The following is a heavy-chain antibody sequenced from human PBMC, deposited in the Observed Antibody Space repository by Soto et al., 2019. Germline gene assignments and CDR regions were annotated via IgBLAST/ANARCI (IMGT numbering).Heavy chain of an antibody. V-gene: IGHV3-21*01. CDR1: GFTFNSYT. CDR2: ITSSSSHI. D-gene: IGHD2-21*01. J-gene: IGHJ4*02. CDR3: ARVAGEYRDS. Sequence: EVQLVESGGGLVKPGGSLRLSCAASGFTFNSYTMNWVRQAPGKGLEWVSSITSSSSHIFYADSVKGRFTISRDNTKNSLFLQMNSLGAEDTAVYYCARVAGEYRDSWGQGTLVTVSS.